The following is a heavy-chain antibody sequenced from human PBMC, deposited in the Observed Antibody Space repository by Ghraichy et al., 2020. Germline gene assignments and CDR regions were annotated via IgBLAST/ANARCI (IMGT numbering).Heavy chain of an antibody. CDR1: GYTFTAFS. J-gene: IGHJ5*02. CDR2: IDPNSGAT. V-gene: IGHV1-2*06. D-gene: IGHD2-2*01. Sequence: ASVKVSCKASGYTFTAFSIHWVRQAAGQGLEWMGRIDPNSGATNYAQKFQGRVTMTGDTSTNTAYMELNSLKSGDTAVYYCARATAVVFDPWGQGTLVTVSS. CDR3: ARATAVVFDP.